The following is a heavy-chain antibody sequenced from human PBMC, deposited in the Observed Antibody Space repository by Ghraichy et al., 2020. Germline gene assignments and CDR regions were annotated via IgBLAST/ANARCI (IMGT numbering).Heavy chain of an antibody. CDR1: VLTFSNDP. D-gene: IGHD3-22*01. V-gene: IGHV3-48*02. CDR3: ARQRRARSSGWD. CDR2: ISADSGAI. Sequence: GGSLRLSCAASVLTFSNDPMNWVRQAPGKGLEWVSYISADSGAIYYADSVKGRFTISRDKAQNSLYLQMNSLRDEDTAVYYCARQRRARSSGWDWGQGTLVTVSS. J-gene: IGHJ1*01.